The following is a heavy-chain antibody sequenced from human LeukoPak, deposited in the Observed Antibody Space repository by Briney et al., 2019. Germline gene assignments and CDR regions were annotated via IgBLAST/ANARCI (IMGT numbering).Heavy chain of an antibody. D-gene: IGHD1-7*01. CDR2: MNQRGSM. V-gene: IGHV4-38-2*02. J-gene: IGHJ4*02. CDR3: ARELELRY. CDR1: DYSISSGYY. Sequence: PSETLSLTCTVSDYSISSGYYWGWIRQPPGKGLEWIGEMNQRGSMNYNPSLKSRVTISVDRSKNQFSLKLSSVTAADTAVYYCARELELRYWGQGTLVTVSS.